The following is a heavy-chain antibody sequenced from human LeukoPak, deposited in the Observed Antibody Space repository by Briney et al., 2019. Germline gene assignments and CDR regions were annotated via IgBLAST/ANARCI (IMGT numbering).Heavy chain of an antibody. J-gene: IGHJ6*02. Sequence: PSETLSLTCTVSGGSISSGGYYWSWIRQHPGKGLEWIGYIYYSGSTYYNPSLKSRVTISVDTSKNQFSLKLSSVTAADTAVYYCARDKWTYDFWSGYNYGMDVWGQGTTVTVSS. V-gene: IGHV4-31*03. D-gene: IGHD3-3*01. CDR1: GGSISSGGYY. CDR2: IYYSGST. CDR3: ARDKWTYDFWSGYNYGMDV.